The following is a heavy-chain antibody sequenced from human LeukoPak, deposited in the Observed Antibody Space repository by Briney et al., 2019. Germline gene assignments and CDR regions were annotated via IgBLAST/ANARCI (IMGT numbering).Heavy chain of an antibody. CDR1: GFTFRTSG. D-gene: IGHD5-18*01. J-gene: IGHJ4*02. Sequence: GGSLRLSCAASGFTFRTSGMNWVRQAPGKGLEWVANIKQDGSEKYYVDSVKGRFTISRDNAKNSLYLQMNSLRAEDTAVYYCARGGSGYSYGKIDSWGQGILVTVSS. V-gene: IGHV3-7*01. CDR2: IKQDGSEK. CDR3: ARGGSGYSYGKIDS.